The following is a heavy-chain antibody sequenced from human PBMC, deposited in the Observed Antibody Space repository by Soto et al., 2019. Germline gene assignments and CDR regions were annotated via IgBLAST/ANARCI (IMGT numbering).Heavy chain of an antibody. CDR2: ISSSSSYI. J-gene: IGHJ4*02. CDR3: VSWVSVHFDY. V-gene: IGHV3-21*04. D-gene: IGHD2-8*01. CDR1: GFTFSSYS. Sequence: LRLSCVASGFTFSSYSMNWVRQAPGKGLEWVSSISSSSSYIYYADSVLGRFTISRDSSRNTVNLLMNRLRVEDTARYFCVSWVSVHFDYWGPGTLVTVS.